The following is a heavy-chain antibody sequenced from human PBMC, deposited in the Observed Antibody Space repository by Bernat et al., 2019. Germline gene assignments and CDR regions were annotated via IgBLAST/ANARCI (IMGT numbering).Heavy chain of an antibody. CDR2: IYYSGST. D-gene: IGHD3-3*01. CDR3: ASCITIFGVATTEYYYYYMDV. Sequence: QVQLQESGPGLVKPSETLSLTCTVSGGSISSYYWGWIRQPPGKGLEWIGSIYYSGSTYYNPSLKSRVTISVDTSKNQFSLKLSSVTAADTAVYYCASCITIFGVATTEYYYYYMDVWGKGTTVTVSS. V-gene: IGHV4-39*01. J-gene: IGHJ6*03. CDR1: GGSISSYY.